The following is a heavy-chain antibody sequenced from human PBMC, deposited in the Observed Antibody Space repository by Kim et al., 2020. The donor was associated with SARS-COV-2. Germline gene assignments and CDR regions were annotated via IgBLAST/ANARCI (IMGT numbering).Heavy chain of an antibody. D-gene: IGHD2-15*01. J-gene: IGHJ4*01. Sequence: GGSLRLSCVASGFTFSGSAMTWVRQAPGKGLQWVSCISTGGGVSYYADSVTGLFTFSSDNSNNTLFLVMTSLSADDTAVYFCTQLCWQLHY. CDR2: ISTGGGVS. CDR1: GFTFSGSA. V-gene: IGHV3-23*01. CDR3: TQLCWQLHY.